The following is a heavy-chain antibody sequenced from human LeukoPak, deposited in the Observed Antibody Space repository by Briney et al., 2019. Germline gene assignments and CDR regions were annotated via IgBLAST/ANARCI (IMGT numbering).Heavy chain of an antibody. Sequence: GGPLSLSCAASGFTFSSYSMNWVRQASGKGLEWVSSISSSRSYIYHADSVKGRFTISRDNAKNSLYLQMNSLRAEETAVYYCARVLRVIVVVMGAFDIWGQGTMVTVSS. CDR1: GFTFSSYS. D-gene: IGHD3-22*01. V-gene: IGHV3-21*01. CDR3: ARVLRVIVVVMGAFDI. J-gene: IGHJ3*02. CDR2: ISSSRSYI.